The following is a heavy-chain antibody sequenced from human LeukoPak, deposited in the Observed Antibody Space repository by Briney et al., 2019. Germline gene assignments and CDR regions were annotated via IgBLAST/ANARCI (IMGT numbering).Heavy chain of an antibody. V-gene: IGHV5-51*01. Sequence: GESLKISCKASGYSFTTCWIAWVRQMPGKGLEWMGIIYPGDSNTRYSPSFQGQVTISADRSISTAYLQWRSLKASDSAMYYCARVMAMVRYFDYWGQGALVTVSS. D-gene: IGHD3-10*01. J-gene: IGHJ4*02. CDR1: GYSFTTCW. CDR2: IYPGDSNT. CDR3: ARVMAMVRYFDY.